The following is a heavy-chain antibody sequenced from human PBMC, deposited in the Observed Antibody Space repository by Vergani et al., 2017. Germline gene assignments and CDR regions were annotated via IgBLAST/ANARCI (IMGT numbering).Heavy chain of an antibody. D-gene: IGHD1-1*01. CDR3: ARDFLTRVTTLDYYYMGV. CDR2: MDYSGST. Sequence: QVQLQESGPGLVKPSETLSLTCTVSGDSVISTDYHWGWIRQPPGKGLEWIGSMDYSGSTSYNPSLESRISISFETPKNQFSLRAEDTAVYYCARDFLTRVTTLDYYYMGVWGKGTTVTVSS. V-gene: IGHV4-39*01. CDR1: GDSVISTDYH. J-gene: IGHJ6*03.